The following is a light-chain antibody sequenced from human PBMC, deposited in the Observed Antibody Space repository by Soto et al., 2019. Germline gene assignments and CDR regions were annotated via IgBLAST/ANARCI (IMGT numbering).Light chain of an antibody. CDR1: QRVSGGF. Sequence: DIVLTQSPATLSLSPGERATLYCGASQRVSGGFLAWYQQKPGLAPRLILYDTSFRATGIPDRFSGSGSGTDFTLTNSRLDPEDFAVYYCQQYGSSPAFGQGTKVDIK. V-gene: IGKV3D-20*01. J-gene: IGKJ1*01. CDR2: DTS. CDR3: QQYGSSPA.